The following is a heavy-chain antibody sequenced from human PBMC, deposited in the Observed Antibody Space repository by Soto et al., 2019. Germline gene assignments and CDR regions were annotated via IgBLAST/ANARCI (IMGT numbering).Heavy chain of an antibody. D-gene: IGHD6-19*01. J-gene: IGHJ3*01. CDR2: ISYDGSNK. V-gene: IGHV3-30*14. Sequence: GGSLRLSCAVSGFTFSSYALHWVRQAPGKGLEWVALISYDGSNKDYADSVKGRFTISRDSSKNTLYLQMNSLRAEDTAVYYCARGRYSSGNYVEAFDLWGQGTMVTVSS. CDR3: ARGRYSSGNYVEAFDL. CDR1: GFTFSSYA.